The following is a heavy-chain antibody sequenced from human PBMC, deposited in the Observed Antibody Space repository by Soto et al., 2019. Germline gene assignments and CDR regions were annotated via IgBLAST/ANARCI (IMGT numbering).Heavy chain of an antibody. CDR3: ARERCSTGCPMDV. J-gene: IGHJ6*02. D-gene: IGHD2-2*01. CDR1: GDSISSGGYY. V-gene: IGHV4-31*03. CDR2: ICHSGST. Sequence: SETLSLTCSVPGDSISSGGYYWAWIRQHPGKGLEWIGYICHSGSTYYNPSLNSRVTISVDTSENQFSLRLSSVTAADPALYYCARERCSTGCPMDVWGQGATVTVSS.